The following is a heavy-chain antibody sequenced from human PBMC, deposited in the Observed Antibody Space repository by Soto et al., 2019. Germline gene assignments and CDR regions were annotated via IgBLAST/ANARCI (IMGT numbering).Heavy chain of an antibody. Sequence: ASVKVSCKASGYTFTGYYMHWVRQAPGQGLEWMGWINPNSGGTNYAQKFQGWVTMTRDTSISTAYMELSRLRSDDTAVYYCARGPGAYDYVWGSYRPGDFDYWGQGTLVTVSS. J-gene: IGHJ4*02. D-gene: IGHD3-16*02. CDR1: GYTFTGYY. CDR3: ARGPGAYDYVWGSYRPGDFDY. CDR2: INPNSGGT. V-gene: IGHV1-2*04.